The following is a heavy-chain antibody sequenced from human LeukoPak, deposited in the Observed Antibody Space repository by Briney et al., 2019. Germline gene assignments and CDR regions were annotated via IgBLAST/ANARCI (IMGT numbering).Heavy chain of an antibody. V-gene: IGHV3-21*04. Sequence: GGSLRLSCAASGFTSSTYTMNWFRQAPGKGLEWVSSITSGSNYIYYADSVKGRFTISRDNAKSTLYLQMNGLRVEDTAVYYCAKAGLVRGGALDSWGQGTLVTVSS. CDR3: AKAGLVRGGALDS. CDR2: ITSGSNYI. D-gene: IGHD4/OR15-4a*01. J-gene: IGHJ4*02. CDR1: GFTSSTYT.